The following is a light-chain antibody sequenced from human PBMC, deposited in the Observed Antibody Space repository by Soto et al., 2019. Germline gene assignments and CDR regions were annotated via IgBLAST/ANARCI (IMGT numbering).Light chain of an antibody. CDR3: AAWDDSLNGSVV. CDR1: SSNIGSNT. Sequence: QTVVTQPPSASGTPGQRVTISCSGSSSNIGSNTVNWYQQLPGTAPKLLIYSNNQRTSGVPDRISGSKSGTSASLAISGLVSEDEADYYCAAWDDSLNGSVVFGGGTKLTVL. J-gene: IGLJ2*01. V-gene: IGLV1-44*01. CDR2: SNN.